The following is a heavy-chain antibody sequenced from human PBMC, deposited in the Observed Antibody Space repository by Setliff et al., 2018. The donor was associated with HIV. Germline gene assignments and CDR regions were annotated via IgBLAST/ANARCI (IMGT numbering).Heavy chain of an antibody. CDR1: GGSIGSHY. J-gene: IGHJ4*02. V-gene: IGHV4-59*11. CDR2: VYYSGIT. D-gene: IGHD4-4*01. Sequence: ETLSLTCRVSGGSIGSHYWTWIRQPPGKGLEWIGYVYYSGITNYNASLKSRVTISVDTSKNQFSLKLSSVTAADTAVYYCTRGGSMTTLTTWGQGTLVTVSS. CDR3: TRGGSMTTLTT.